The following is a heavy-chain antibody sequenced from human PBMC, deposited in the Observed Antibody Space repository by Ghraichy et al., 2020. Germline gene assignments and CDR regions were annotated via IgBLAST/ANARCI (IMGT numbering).Heavy chain of an antibody. CDR3: ARDLYCTNGVCYYYYGMDV. Sequence: LSLTCAASGFTFSSYSMNWVRQAPGKGLEWVSSISSSSSYIYYADSVKGRFTISRDNAKNSLYLQMNSLRAEDTAVYYCARDLYCTNGVCYYYYGMDVWGQGTTVTVSS. V-gene: IGHV3-21*01. CDR1: GFTFSSYS. D-gene: IGHD2-8*01. CDR2: ISSSSSYI. J-gene: IGHJ6*02.